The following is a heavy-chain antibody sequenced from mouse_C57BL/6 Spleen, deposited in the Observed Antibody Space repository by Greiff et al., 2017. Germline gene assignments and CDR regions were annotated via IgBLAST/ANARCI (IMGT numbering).Heavy chain of an antibody. CDR1: GYTFTSYW. D-gene: IGHD1-1*01. CDR3: ARNGITTVVAPYYFDY. J-gene: IGHJ2*01. CDR2: IDPNSGGT. Sequence: QVQLQQSGAELVKPGASVKLSCKASGYTFTSYWMHWVKQRPGRGLEWIGRIDPNSGGTKYNEKFKSKATLTVDKPSSTAYMQLSSLTSEDSAVYYCARNGITTVVAPYYFDYWGQGTTLTVSS. V-gene: IGHV1-72*01.